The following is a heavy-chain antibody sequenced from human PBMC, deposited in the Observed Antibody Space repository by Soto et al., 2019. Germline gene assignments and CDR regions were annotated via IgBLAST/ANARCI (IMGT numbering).Heavy chain of an antibody. D-gene: IGHD4-17*01. CDR1: GFTLSNFA. J-gene: IGHJ4*02. CDR3: AQGRLRGLDNGTFDY. Sequence: EVQLEESGGDLVKPGGSLRLSCAASGFTLSNFAMSWVRQAPGKGLEWVSVVSGAGITTKYAAAAKGRFTVSRDNSTNTLSLPMGSLRAEDTGIYYCAQGRLRGLDNGTFDYWGQGTLVTVSS. V-gene: IGHV3-23*04. CDR2: VSGAGITT.